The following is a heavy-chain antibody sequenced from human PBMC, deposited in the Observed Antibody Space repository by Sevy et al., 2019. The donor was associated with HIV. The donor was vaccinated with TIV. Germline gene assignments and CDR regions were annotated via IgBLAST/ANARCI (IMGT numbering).Heavy chain of an antibody. J-gene: IGHJ6*02. CDR1: GFTFSTYA. CDR2: ISGGGGNT. CDR3: ARKYHDTSGYPRYSMDV. V-gene: IGHV3-64*01. Sequence: GGSLRLSCAASGFTFSTYAMYWVRQAPGKGLEYVSAISGGGGNTYYGTSVKGRLTVSRDNAKNTLYLQMGSLRAEEMAVYFCARKYHDTSGYPRYSMDVWGQGTTVTVSS. D-gene: IGHD3-22*01.